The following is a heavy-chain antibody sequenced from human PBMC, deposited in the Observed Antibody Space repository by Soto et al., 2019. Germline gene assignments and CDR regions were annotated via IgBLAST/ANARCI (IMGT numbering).Heavy chain of an antibody. CDR2: IYSGGST. CDR1: GFTVSTKY. CDR3: ARDPWAADY. J-gene: IGHJ4*02. Sequence: PGGSRRLSCAASGFTVSTKYMSWVRQAPGKGLEWVSVIYSGGSTFYADSVRGRFTISRDNSKNTVNLQMNSLRAEDTAVYYCARDPWAADYWGQGTLVTVSS. D-gene: IGHD3-16*01. V-gene: IGHV3-66*01.